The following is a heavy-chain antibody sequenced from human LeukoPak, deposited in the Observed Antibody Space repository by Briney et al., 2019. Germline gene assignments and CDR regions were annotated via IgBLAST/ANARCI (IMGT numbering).Heavy chain of an antibody. D-gene: IGHD4-17*01. CDR2: IYYSGST. CDR1: GYSISSGYY. Sequence: PSETLSLTCAVSGYSISSGYYWGWIRPPPGKGLEWIGSIYYSGSTYYNPSLKSRVIISVDTSKNQFSLKLSSVIAADTAVYYCARLGKSGMTTVTTRAFDIWGQGTMVTVSS. V-gene: IGHV4-38-2*01. CDR3: ARLGKSGMTTVTTRAFDI. J-gene: IGHJ3*02.